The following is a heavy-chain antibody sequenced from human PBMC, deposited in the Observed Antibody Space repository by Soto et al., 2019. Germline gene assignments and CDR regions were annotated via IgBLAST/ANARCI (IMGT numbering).Heavy chain of an antibody. CDR3: ARDLGVAAAEPS. CDR1: GFTFSSYW. D-gene: IGHD6-13*01. J-gene: IGHJ4*02. CDR2: IKQGESEK. V-gene: IGHV3-7*01. Sequence: EVQLVESGGGLVQPGGSLRLSCAASGFTFSSYWMSWVRQAPGKGLEWVANIKQGESEKYYVASVKGRFPISRDNAKNSLYLQMNSLSAEYTAVYSCARDLGVAAAEPSWGQGTLVTVSS.